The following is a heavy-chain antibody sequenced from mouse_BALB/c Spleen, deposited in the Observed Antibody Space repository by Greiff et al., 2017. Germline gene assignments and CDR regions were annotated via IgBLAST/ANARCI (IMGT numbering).Heavy chain of an antibody. J-gene: IGHJ2*01. CDR3: ARQGAYYFDY. CDR1: GFDFSRYW. V-gene: IGHV4-1*02. Sequence: EVQVVESGGGLVQPGGSLKLSCAASGFDFSRYWMSWVRQAPGKGLEWIGEINPDSSTINYTPSLKDKFIISRDNAKNTLYLQMSKVRSEDTALYYCARQGAYYFDYWGQGTTLTVSS. CDR2: INPDSSTI.